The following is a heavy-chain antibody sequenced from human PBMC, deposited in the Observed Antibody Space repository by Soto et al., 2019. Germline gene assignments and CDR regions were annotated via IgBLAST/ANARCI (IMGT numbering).Heavy chain of an antibody. CDR2: ISGSGGTT. CDR3: AKSLAAAYYYYGMDV. Sequence: AGGSLRLSCAASGFTFSSYAMSWVRQAPGKGLEWVSAISGSGGTTYHADSVKGRFTISRDNSKNTLYLQMNSLRAEDTAVYYCAKSLAAAYYYYGMDVWGQGTTVTVSS. V-gene: IGHV3-23*01. D-gene: IGHD2-15*01. J-gene: IGHJ6*02. CDR1: GFTFSSYA.